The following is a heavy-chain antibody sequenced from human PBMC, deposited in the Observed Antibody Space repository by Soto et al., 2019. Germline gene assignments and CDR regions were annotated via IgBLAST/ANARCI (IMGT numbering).Heavy chain of an antibody. CDR1: GYSFTTYW. J-gene: IGHJ6*02. CDR3: ARQLTHTIFGVARKTGHYYGMDV. Sequence: SLKISCKGSGYSFTTYWIGWVRQMPGKGLEWMGIIYPGDPDTRYSPSFQGQVTISADKSISTAYLQWSSLKASDTAMYYCARQLTHTIFGVARKTGHYYGMDVWGQGTLVTVSS. D-gene: IGHD3-3*01. V-gene: IGHV5-51*01. CDR2: IYPGDPDT.